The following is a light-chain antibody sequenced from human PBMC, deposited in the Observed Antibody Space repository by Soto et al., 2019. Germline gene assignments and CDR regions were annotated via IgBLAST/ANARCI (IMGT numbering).Light chain of an antibody. CDR3: AAWDSSLSAVI. J-gene: IGLJ2*01. CDR2: ENN. CDR1: SSHVGNDY. V-gene: IGLV1-51*02. Sequence: QSVLTQPPSVSAAPGQKVTISCSGSSSHVGNDYVAWYQQFPGTAPKLLIYENNKRPSGIPGRFSGSKSGTSATLGITGLQTGDEADYYCAAWDSSLSAVIFGGGTKLTVL.